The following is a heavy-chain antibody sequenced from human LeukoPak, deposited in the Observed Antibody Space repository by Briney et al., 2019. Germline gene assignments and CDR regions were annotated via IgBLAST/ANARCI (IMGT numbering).Heavy chain of an antibody. J-gene: IGHJ4*02. Sequence: SETLSLTCTVSGGSISSYYWSWIRQPAGKGLEWIGRIYTSGSTNYNPSLKSRVTISVDKSKNQFSLELSSVTAADTAVYYCARGSNYDSSGYYHDYWGQGTLVTVSS. D-gene: IGHD3-22*01. CDR3: ARGSNYDSSGYYHDY. CDR2: IYTSGST. V-gene: IGHV4-4*07. CDR1: GGSISSYY.